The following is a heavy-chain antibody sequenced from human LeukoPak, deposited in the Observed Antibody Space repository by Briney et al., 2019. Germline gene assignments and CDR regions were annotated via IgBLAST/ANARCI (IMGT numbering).Heavy chain of an antibody. CDR3: ARRNGYSYGPDFDY. CDR2: IYPGDSDT. CDR1: RYSFTTNW. V-gene: IGHV5-51*01. J-gene: IGHJ4*02. D-gene: IGHD5-18*01. Sequence: GEPLKISCKGSRYSFTTNWIAWVRQMPGKGLEWMGIIYPGDSDTRYSPSFQGQVTISADKSISTAYLQWSSLKASDTAMYYCARRNGYSYGPDFDYWGQGTLVTVSS.